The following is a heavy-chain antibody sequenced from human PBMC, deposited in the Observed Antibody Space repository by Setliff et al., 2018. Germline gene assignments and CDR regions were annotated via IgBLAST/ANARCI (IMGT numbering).Heavy chain of an antibody. CDR1: EYSFIDYW. D-gene: IGHD2-2*03. Sequence: GESLKISCRGSEYSFIDYWIVWVRQMPGRGLEWLGIVYPGDSDTRYNPSFQGQVTISVDKSIDTAYLQSSSLKASDSAIYYCARLIGSCSSSSCSGALDLWGQGTMVTVSS. V-gene: IGHV5-51*01. J-gene: IGHJ3*01. CDR2: VYPGDSDT. CDR3: ARLIGSCSSSSCSGALDL.